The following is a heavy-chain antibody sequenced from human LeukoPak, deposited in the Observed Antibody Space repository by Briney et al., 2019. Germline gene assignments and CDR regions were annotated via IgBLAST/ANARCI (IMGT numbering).Heavy chain of an antibody. D-gene: IGHD1-1*01. V-gene: IGHV3-74*01. CDR1: GFTFSNHW. CDR3: AKAPPYTKYFDY. Sequence: GGSLRLSCAASGFTFSNHWMHWVRQAPGKGLMWVSRINRDGSRTDYADSVKGRFTISRDNSKNTLYLQMYSLRAEDTAIYYCAKAPPYTKYFDYWGQGTLLTVSS. CDR2: INRDGSRT. J-gene: IGHJ4*02.